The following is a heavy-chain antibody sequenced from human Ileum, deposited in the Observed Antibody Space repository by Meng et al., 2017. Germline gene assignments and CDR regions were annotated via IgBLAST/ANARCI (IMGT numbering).Heavy chain of an antibody. D-gene: IGHD5-24*01. CDR3: ARGWSDGYSTYFDY. J-gene: IGHJ4*02. V-gene: IGHV3-21*01. Sequence: GGTLRLSCAASGFTFSSYTMNWVRQIPGKGLEWISSIRTSSSYIYYADSLKGRSTISRDNADNSLSLQMNSLRVEDTAVYYCARGWSDGYSTYFDYWGQGTMVTVSS. CDR1: GFTFSSYT. CDR2: IRTSSSYI.